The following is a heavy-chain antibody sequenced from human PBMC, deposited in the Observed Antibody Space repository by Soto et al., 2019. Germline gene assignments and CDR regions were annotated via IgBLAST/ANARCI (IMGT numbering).Heavy chain of an antibody. CDR2: INPNSGNI. CDR1: GNTFTSYD. D-gene: IGHD3-10*01. CDR3: ARGXXSGSSPLTDY. J-gene: IGHJ4*02. V-gene: IGHV1-8*01. Sequence: GSSVKVSCKASGNTFTSYDINWVRQATGHGLEWMGWINPNSGNIGYAQKFQGRVTMTRDTAIRTAYMEVSRLRSDDTAVYYCARGXXSGSSPLTDYWGQGTLVTVSS.